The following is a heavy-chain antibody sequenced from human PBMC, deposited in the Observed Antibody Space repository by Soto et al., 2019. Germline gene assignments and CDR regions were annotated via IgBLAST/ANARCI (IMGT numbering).Heavy chain of an antibody. Sequence: SETLALTSTVSGGATSPYYWSWIRQPPGKGLEWIGYIYYSGSTKYNPSLKSRVIISVDRTKNHFSLRLSSVTAADTAVYYCVRVGGYYGDYPNFDYWGQGTLVTVSS. D-gene: IGHD4-17*01. CDR2: IYYSGST. J-gene: IGHJ4*02. V-gene: IGHV4-59*01. CDR3: VRVGGYYGDYPNFDY. CDR1: GGATSPYY.